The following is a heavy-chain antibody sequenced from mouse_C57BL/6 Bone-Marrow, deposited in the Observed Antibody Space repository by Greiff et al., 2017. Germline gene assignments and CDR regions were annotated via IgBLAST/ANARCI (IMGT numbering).Heavy chain of an antibody. J-gene: IGHJ3*01. Sequence: QVQLKQPGAELVKPGASVKMSCKTSGYTFTSYWITWVKQRPGQGLEWIGDIYPGSGSTNYNEKFKSKATLTVDTSSSTAYMQLSSLTSEDSAVYYCARSYSPGPWFAYWGQGTLVTVSA. CDR1: GYTFTSYW. D-gene: IGHD2-12*01. V-gene: IGHV1-55*01. CDR3: ARSYSPGPWFAY. CDR2: IYPGSGST.